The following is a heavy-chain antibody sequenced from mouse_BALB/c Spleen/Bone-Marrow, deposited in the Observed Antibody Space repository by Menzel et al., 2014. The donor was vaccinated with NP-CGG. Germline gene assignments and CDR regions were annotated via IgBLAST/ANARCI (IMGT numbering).Heavy chain of an antibody. V-gene: IGHV14-3*02. CDR2: IDPANGNT. CDR3: ARGGRWYYAMDY. CDR1: GFNIKDTY. J-gene: IGHJ4*01. D-gene: IGHD2-3*01. Sequence: EVQLQQSGAEFVKPGASVKLSCTASGFNIKDTYMHWVKQRPEQGLEWIGRIDPANGNTKYDPKFQGKATITADTSSNTAYLQLSRLTYEDTAVYCWARGGRWYYAMDYWGQGTSVTVSS.